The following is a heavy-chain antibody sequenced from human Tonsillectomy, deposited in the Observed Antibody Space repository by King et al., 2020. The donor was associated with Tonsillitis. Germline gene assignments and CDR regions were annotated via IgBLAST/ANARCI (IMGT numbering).Heavy chain of an antibody. CDR1: GFTFSSYS. Sequence: VKLVESGGGLVQPGGSLRLSCAASGFTFSSYSMNWVRQAPGKGLEWVSYISSSSSTIYYADSVKGRFTISRDNAKNSLYLQMNSLRDEDTAVYYCARDRGIASRTGYWFDPWGQGTLVTVSS. CDR3: ARDRGIASRTGYWFDP. J-gene: IGHJ5*02. V-gene: IGHV3-48*02. D-gene: IGHD6-6*01. CDR2: ISSSSSTI.